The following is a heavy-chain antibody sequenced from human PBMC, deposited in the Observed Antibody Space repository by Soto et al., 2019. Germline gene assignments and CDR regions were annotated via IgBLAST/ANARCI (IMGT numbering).Heavy chain of an antibody. CDR3: ARVFEDYYYYYMDV. J-gene: IGHJ6*03. CDR1: GYTFTSYG. Sequence: QVQLVQSGAEVKKPGASVKVSCKASGYTFTSYGISWVRQDPGQGLEWMGWISADNGNTNYAQKLQGRVTMTTDTSTSTAFMELRSLRSDDTAVYYCARVFEDYYYYYMDVWGKGTTVTVSS. CDR2: ISADNGNT. V-gene: IGHV1-18*01.